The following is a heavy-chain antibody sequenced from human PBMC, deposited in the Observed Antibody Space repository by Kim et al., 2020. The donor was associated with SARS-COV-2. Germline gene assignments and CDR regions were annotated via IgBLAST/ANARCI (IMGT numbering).Heavy chain of an antibody. V-gene: IGHV3-23*01. CDR2: ITVTGGTT. D-gene: IGHD5-18*01. Sequence: GGSLRLSCQGSGFRFASFAMSWVRQAPGKGLEWVATITVTGGTTYYADSVRGRFIISRDDSQDTVFLHMNSLRAEDSALYYCANPQRLGYGGYWGQGTLVTV. J-gene: IGHJ4*02. CDR1: GFRFASFA. CDR3: ANPQRLGYGGY.